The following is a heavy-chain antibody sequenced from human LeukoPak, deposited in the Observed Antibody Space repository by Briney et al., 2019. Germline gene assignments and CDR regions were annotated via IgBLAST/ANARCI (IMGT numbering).Heavy chain of an antibody. CDR3: GRDCRGVAGNGGVGAFDI. V-gene: IGHV3-30-3*01. CDR2: ISYDGSNK. CDR1: GFTFSSYA. D-gene: IGHD6-19*01. J-gene: IGHJ3*02. Sequence: PGGSLRLSCAASGFTFSSYAIHCVRQAPGKGLEWVAVISYDGSNKYYADSVKGRFTISRDNSKNTLYLQMNSLRAEDTPVCYCGRDCRGVAGNGGVGAFDIWGQGTMVTVSS.